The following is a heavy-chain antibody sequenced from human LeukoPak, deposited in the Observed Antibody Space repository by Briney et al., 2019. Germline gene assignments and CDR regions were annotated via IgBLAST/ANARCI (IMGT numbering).Heavy chain of an antibody. Sequence: GGSLRLSCAASGFTFTNAWMTWVRQAPGKGLEWVGRVKTKTDGWTTGYAAPVNGRFTISRDDSRSTLYLQMSSLKTEDTAVYYCTTGPYWGQGTLVTVSS. CDR3: TTGPY. J-gene: IGHJ4*02. V-gene: IGHV3-15*01. CDR1: GFTFTNAW. CDR2: VKTKTDGWTT.